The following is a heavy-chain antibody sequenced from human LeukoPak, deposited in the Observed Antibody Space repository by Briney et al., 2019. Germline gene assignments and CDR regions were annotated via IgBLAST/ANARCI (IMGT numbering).Heavy chain of an antibody. V-gene: IGHV1-8*02. D-gene: IGHD2-21*01. CDR3: ARGWQHVVVIP. J-gene: IGHJ4*02. Sequence: ASVKVSCKASGYTFTGYYMHWVRQAPGQGLEWMGWMNPNSGNTGYAQKFQGRVTMTRNTSISTAYMELSSLRSEDTAVYYCARGWQHVVVIPWGQGTLVTVSS. CDR1: GYTFTGYY. CDR2: MNPNSGNT.